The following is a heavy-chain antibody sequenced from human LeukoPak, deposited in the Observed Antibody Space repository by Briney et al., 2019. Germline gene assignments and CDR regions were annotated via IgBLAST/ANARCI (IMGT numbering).Heavy chain of an antibody. CDR1: GYTFSSYY. CDR3: GRGIQSFDP. J-gene: IGHJ5*02. Sequence: ASVKVSCKASGYTFSSYYVHWVRQAPGQGLEWMGWINPNSGGTNYAQKFQDRVTMTRDTSMSTAYMEISRLRYDDTAVYYCGRGIQSFDPWGQGTLVTVSS. V-gene: IGHV1-2*02. CDR2: INPNSGGT.